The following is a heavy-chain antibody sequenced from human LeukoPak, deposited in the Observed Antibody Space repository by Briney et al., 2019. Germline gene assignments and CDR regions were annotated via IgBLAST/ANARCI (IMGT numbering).Heavy chain of an antibody. CDR1: GGSISSSSYY. V-gene: IGHV4-39*01. J-gene: IGHJ5*02. CDR2: VYNSGST. D-gene: IGHD3-16*01. CDR3: ARRFGGSWFDP. Sequence: KPSETLSLTCTVSGGSISSSSYYWGWIRQPPGKGLEWIGSVYNSGSTYYNPSLKSRVTISVDTSKSQFSLELSSVTAADTAVYYCARRFGGSWFDPWGQGTLVTVSS.